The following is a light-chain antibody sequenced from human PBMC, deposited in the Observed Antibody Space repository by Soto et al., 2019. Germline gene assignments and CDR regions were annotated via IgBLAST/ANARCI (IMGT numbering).Light chain of an antibody. V-gene: IGLV8-61*01. CDR1: SGSVSTNNY. CDR3: VLYMGSGVWV. J-gene: IGLJ3*02. CDR2: STN. Sequence: QTVVTQETSFSVSPGGTVTLTCGLSSGSVSTNNYPSWYQQTPGQAPRTLIHSTNTRSSGVPDRFSGSILGTKAALTITGAQADDECDYYCVLYMGSGVWVFGGGTKLTVL.